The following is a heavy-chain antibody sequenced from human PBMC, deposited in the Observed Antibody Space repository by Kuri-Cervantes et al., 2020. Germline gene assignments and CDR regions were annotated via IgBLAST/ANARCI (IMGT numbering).Heavy chain of an antibody. CDR3: ARVPRIAVAGRTPQGINWFDP. V-gene: IGHV3-21*04. CDR1: GPIFSNYR. D-gene: IGHD6-19*01. J-gene: IGHJ5*02. CDR2: ISSRSSYI. Sequence: GESLKISCAASGPIFSNYRMNWVRQAPGKGLEWVSSISSRSSYIYYADSVKGRFTISRDNAKNSLYLQMNSLRAEDTAVYYCARVPRIAVAGRTPQGINWFDPWGQGTLVTVSS.